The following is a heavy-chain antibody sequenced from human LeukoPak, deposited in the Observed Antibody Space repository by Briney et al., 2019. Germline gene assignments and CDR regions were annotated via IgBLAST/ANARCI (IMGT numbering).Heavy chain of an antibody. Sequence: ASVKVSCKVSGYTLTELSMHWVRQAPGKGLEWMGGFDPEDGETIYAQKFQGRVTMTEDTSTDTAYMELSSLRSEDTAVYYCARDLFHREIWTFDYWGQGTLVTVSS. CDR1: GYTLTELS. D-gene: IGHD3/OR15-3a*01. CDR2: FDPEDGET. CDR3: ARDLFHREIWTFDY. J-gene: IGHJ4*02. V-gene: IGHV1-24*01.